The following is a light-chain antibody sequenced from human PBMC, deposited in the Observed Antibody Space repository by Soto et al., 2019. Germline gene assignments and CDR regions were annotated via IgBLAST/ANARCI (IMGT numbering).Light chain of an antibody. CDR2: EVS. CDR3: SSYAGSNNYV. J-gene: IGLJ1*01. CDR1: SGDVGGYNY. Sequence: QSALTQPPSASGSPGQSVTISCTGTSGDVGGYNYVSWYQQHPGKAPKLMIFEVSERPSGVPDRFSASKSGNTASLTVSGLQDEDEADYYCSSYAGSNNYVFGTGTRSPS. V-gene: IGLV2-8*01.